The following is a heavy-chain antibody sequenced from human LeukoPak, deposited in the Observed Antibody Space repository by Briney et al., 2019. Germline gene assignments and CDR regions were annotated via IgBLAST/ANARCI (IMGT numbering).Heavy chain of an antibody. V-gene: IGHV4-30-2*01. Sequence: PSQTLSLTCAVSGGSISSGGYSWSWIRQPPGKGLEWIGYIYHSGSTYYNPSLKSRVTISVDRSKNQFSLKLSSVTAADTAVYYCARTMVRGVALDYWGQGTLVTVSS. CDR3: ARTMVRGVALDY. CDR1: GGSISSGGYS. CDR2: IYHSGST. D-gene: IGHD3-10*01. J-gene: IGHJ4*02.